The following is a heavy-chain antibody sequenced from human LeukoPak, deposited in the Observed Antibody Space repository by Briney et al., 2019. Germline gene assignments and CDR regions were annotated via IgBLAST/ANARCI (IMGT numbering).Heavy chain of an antibody. J-gene: IGHJ3*01. CDR1: GFTFRSYW. Sequence: PGGSLRLSCAGSGFTFRSYWMHWVRQAPGKGLEWVANIKQDGSEKYYVESVKGRFTISRDNANDSVYLQMNSLRAEDTAVYYCARRYFDWFLGAGVSLDVWGQGTMVTVSS. CDR2: IKQDGSEK. CDR3: ARRYFDWFLGAGVSLDV. V-gene: IGHV3-7*01. D-gene: IGHD3-9*01.